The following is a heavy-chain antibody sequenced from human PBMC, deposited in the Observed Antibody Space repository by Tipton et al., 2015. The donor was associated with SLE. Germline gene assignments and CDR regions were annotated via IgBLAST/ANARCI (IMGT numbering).Heavy chain of an antibody. J-gene: IGHJ4*02. D-gene: IGHD6-13*01. CDR2: IYTSGST. V-gene: IGHV4-61*02. Sequence: TLSLTCTVSGGSISSGSYYWSWIRQPAGKGLEWIGLIYTSGSTNYSPSLKSRVTISVDTSKNQFSLKLSSVTAADTAVYYCARLAGSSWPRGIFYYFDYWGQGTLVTVSS. CDR1: GGSISSGSYY. CDR3: ARLAGSSWPRGIFYYFDY.